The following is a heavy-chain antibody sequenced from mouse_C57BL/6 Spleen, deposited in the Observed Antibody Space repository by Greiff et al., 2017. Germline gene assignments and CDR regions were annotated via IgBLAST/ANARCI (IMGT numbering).Heavy chain of an antibody. J-gene: IGHJ2*01. CDR2: IDPETGGT. CDR3: TRDHYYGSSSGYFDD. Sequence: QVQLQQSGDELVRPGASVTLSCKASGYTFTDYEMHWVKQTPVHGLEWIGAIDPETGGTAYNQKFKGKAILTADKSSSTAYMELRSLTSEDSAVYYCTRDHYYGSSSGYFDDWGQGTTLTVSS. V-gene: IGHV1-15*01. CDR1: GYTFTDYE. D-gene: IGHD1-1*01.